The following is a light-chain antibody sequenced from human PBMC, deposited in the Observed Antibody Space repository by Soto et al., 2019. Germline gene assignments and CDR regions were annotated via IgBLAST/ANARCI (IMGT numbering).Light chain of an antibody. CDR1: SSDVGGYNY. CDR3: SAYTSSSPLGVV. V-gene: IGLV2-14*01. Sequence: QSALTQPASVSGSPGQSITISCTGTSSDVGGYNYVSWYQQHPGKAPKLMIYDVSNRPSGVSNRFSGSKSGNTSSLTISRLQAEDEADYYCSAYTSSSPLGVVFGGGTKVTVL. CDR2: DVS. J-gene: IGLJ2*01.